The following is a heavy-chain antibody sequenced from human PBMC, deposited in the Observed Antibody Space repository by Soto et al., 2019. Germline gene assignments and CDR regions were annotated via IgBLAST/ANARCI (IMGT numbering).Heavy chain of an antibody. CDR3: ARSYGDSWFDP. CDR1: GYTFTSYA. Sequence: VASVKVSCKASGYTFTSYAMHWVRQAPGQRLEWMGWINAGNGNTKYSQKFQGRVTITRDTSASTAYMELSSLRSEDTAVYYCARSYGDSWFDPWGRGTLVTVSS. V-gene: IGHV1-3*01. CDR2: INAGNGNT. J-gene: IGHJ5*02. D-gene: IGHD4-17*01.